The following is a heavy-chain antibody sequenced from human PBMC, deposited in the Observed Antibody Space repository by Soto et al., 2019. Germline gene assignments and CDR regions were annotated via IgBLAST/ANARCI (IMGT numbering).Heavy chain of an antibody. D-gene: IGHD3-3*01. CDR3: AYVRRESGHRDYYYMDV. CDR2: IYYSGST. CDR1: GGSISSYY. V-gene: IGHV4-59*08. Sequence: QVQLQESGPGLVKPSETLSLTCTVSGGSISSYYWSWIRQPPGKGLEWIGYIYYSGSTNYNPSLKSRVTISVDTSKNQFSLKLSSVTAADTAVYYCAYVRRESGHRDYYYMDVWGKGTTVTVSS. J-gene: IGHJ6*03.